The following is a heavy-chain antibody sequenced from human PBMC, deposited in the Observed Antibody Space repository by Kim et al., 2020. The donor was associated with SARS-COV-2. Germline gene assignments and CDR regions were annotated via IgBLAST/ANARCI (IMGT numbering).Heavy chain of an antibody. CDR3: ARDHDRRGKYYFDY. V-gene: IGHV4-59*01. CDR1: GGSISSYY. Sequence: SETLSLTCTVSGGSISSYYWSWIRQPPGKGLEWIGYIYYSGSTNYNPSLKSRVTISVDTSKNQFSLKLSSVTAADTAVYYCARDHDRRGKYYFDYWGQGTLVTVSS. J-gene: IGHJ4*02. CDR2: IYYSGST. D-gene: IGHD3-10*01.